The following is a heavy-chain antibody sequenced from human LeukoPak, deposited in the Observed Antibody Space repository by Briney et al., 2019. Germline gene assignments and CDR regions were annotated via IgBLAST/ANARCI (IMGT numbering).Heavy chain of an antibody. Sequence: GESLKISCKGSGYSFTSYWIGWVRQMPGKGLGWMGIIYPGDSDTRYSPSFQGQVTISADKSISTAYLQWSSLKASDTAMYYCARAVVTYCGGDCYSWEGFDCWGQGTLVTVSS. CDR1: GYSFTSYW. J-gene: IGHJ4*02. CDR3: ARAVVTYCGGDCYSWEGFDC. D-gene: IGHD2-21*02. V-gene: IGHV5-51*01. CDR2: IYPGDSDT.